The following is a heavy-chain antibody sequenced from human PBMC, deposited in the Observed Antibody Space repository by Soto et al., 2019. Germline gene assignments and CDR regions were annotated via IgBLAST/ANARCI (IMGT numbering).Heavy chain of an antibody. CDR2: VYHSGTT. Sequence: QVQLQESGPGLVEPSGTLSLTCAVSGASISSSDWWSWVRQPPGKGLEWIGEVYHSGTTNYNSSLKRRVTISVDKSKNQFSLNVHSVTAADTDMYSCASGIGRNWFDPWGQGTLVTVSS. V-gene: IGHV4-4*02. CDR1: GASISSSDW. J-gene: IGHJ5*02. CDR3: ASGIGRNWFDP.